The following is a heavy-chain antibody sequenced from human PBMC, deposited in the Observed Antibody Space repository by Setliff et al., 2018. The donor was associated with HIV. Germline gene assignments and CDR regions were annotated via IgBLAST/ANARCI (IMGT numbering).Heavy chain of an antibody. CDR3: ARAGYLLHYFDS. Sequence: ASVKVSCKASGYTFSSFAMSWVRQAPGQGLEWVAWISGYNGHTNYAQKFQGRVTFTRDTSASTAYMELSSPRSEDTAVYYCARAGYLLHYFDSWGQGTLVTVSS. CDR1: GYTFSSFA. V-gene: IGHV1-18*01. D-gene: IGHD1-26*01. CDR2: ISGYNGHT. J-gene: IGHJ4*02.